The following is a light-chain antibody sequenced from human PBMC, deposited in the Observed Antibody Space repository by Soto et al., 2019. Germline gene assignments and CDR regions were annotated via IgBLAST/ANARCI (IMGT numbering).Light chain of an antibody. Sequence: EIVLTRSPATLSLSPGESATLSCRASQSVYSYLAWYQQKPGQAPRLLIYDASNRATGIPARFSGSGSGTDFTLTISSLEPEDFAVYYCQHRGNWPLTFGGGTKVEI. J-gene: IGKJ4*01. CDR2: DAS. CDR3: QHRGNWPLT. V-gene: IGKV3-11*01. CDR1: QSVYSY.